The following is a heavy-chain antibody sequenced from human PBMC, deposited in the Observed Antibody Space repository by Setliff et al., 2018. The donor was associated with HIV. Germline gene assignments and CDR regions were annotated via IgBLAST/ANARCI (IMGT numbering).Heavy chain of an antibody. CDR1: GYSLSTYA. J-gene: IGHJ6*03. V-gene: IGHV1-18*01. CDR3: VRLTADRTNYYYYMDV. Sequence: ASVKVSCKASGYSLSTYAIPWVRQAPGQGLEWMGWIDSNNGNRNFAQKFRGRVTMTTDISTNTAYMEVRSLSFDDTAVYYCVRLTADRTNYYYYMDVWG. CDR2: IDSNNGNR. D-gene: IGHD2-8*01.